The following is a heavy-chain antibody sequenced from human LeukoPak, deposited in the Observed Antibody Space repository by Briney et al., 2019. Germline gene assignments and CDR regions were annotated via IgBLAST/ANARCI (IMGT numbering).Heavy chain of an antibody. Sequence: ASVKVSCKASGYIFTSYYIHWVRQAPGQGLEWMGIINPSGGSTSYAQKFQGRVTMTRDTSTSTVYMDLSSLRSEDTAVYYCARVWQGKRNYFDYWGQGTLVTVSS. CDR1: GYIFTSYY. CDR2: INPSGGST. V-gene: IGHV1-46*01. CDR3: ARVWQGKRNYFDY. D-gene: IGHD3-16*01. J-gene: IGHJ4*02.